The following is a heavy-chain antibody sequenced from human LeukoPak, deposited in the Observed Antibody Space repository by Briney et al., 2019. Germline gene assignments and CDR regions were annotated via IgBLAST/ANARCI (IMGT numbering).Heavy chain of an antibody. CDR2: ISGSGPTI. D-gene: IGHD2-15*01. CDR1: GFTFSDYY. Sequence: PGGSLRLSCAASGFTFSDYYMSWIRQAPGKGLEWVSYISGSGPTIFYADSVKGRFTISRDNAKNSLYLQMNSLRAEDTAVYYCARDFCSRGSCHEDYWGQGTLVTVSS. CDR3: ARDFCSRGSCHEDY. V-gene: IGHV3-11*01. J-gene: IGHJ4*02.